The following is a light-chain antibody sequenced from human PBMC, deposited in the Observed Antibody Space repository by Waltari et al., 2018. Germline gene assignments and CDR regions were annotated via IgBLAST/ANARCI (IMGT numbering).Light chain of an antibody. CDR2: GDN. Sequence: QSVLTQPPSVSGAPGQRVTISCTGTSFKIGAGHDVFWYQQLAGTAPKLLIYGDNNRPSGVPDRFSGSKSGTSASLAITGLQAEDEADYYCQSYDSSRSGSEVFGTGTKVTVL. J-gene: IGLJ1*01. CDR1: SFKIGAGHD. V-gene: IGLV1-40*01. CDR3: QSYDSSRSGSEV.